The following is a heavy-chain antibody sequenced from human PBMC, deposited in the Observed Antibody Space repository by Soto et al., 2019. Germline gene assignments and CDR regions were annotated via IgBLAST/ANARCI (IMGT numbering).Heavy chain of an antibody. D-gene: IGHD1-1*01. CDR1: GGSIRSTTYY. CDR3: VRHWSSSGNNWFDP. CDR2: IYYSGTT. V-gene: IGHV4-39*01. Sequence: SETLSLTCTVSGGSIRSTTYYWAWIRQSPGKGLEWIGSIYYSGTTYYHPSLKSRVTMSVDTPKNQVSLKLSSMTAADTAAYYCVRHWSSSGNNWFDPWGQGTQVTVSS. J-gene: IGHJ5*02.